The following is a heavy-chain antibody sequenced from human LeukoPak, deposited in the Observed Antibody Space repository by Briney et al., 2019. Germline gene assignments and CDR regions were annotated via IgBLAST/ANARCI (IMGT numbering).Heavy chain of an antibody. Sequence: SDTLSLTCAVSGYSISSSNWWGWIRQPPGKGLEWIGYIYYSGSTYYNPSLKSRVTMSVDTSKNQFSLKLSSVTAVDTAVYYCARMGYDSSGYTQHWGQGTLVTVSS. CDR3: ARMGYDSSGYTQH. V-gene: IGHV4-28*01. CDR2: IYYSGST. J-gene: IGHJ1*01. D-gene: IGHD3-22*01. CDR1: GYSISSSNW.